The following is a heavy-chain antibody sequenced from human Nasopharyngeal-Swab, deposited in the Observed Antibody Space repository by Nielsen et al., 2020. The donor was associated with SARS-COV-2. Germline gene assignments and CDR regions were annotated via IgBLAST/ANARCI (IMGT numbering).Heavy chain of an antibody. CDR2: ISSSSSYI. D-gene: IGHD3-3*01. CDR3: AKDFECYYSYMDV. V-gene: IGHV3-21*04. J-gene: IGHJ6*03. CDR1: GFTFSSYS. Sequence: GESLKISCAASGFTFSSYSMNWVRQAPGKGLEWVSSISSSSSYIYYADSVKGRFTISRDNAKNSLYLQMNSLRAEDTALYYCAKDFECYYSYMDVWGKGTTVTVSS.